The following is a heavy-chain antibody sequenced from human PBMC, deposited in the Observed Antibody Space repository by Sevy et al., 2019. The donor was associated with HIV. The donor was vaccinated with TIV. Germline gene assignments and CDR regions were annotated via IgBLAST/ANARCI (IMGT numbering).Heavy chain of an antibody. CDR1: GFSFDSYG. CDR2: ISGSGTRT. J-gene: IGHJ6*03. Sequence: GGSLRLSCAVSGFSFDSYGMTWVRQAPGKGLEWVSGISGSGTRTYYADSVKGRFSISRDNSKNRLYLQMNCLRSEDTAINYCGKGGGGHYDPDEIGYYFYYYNMDVWGKGTTVTVSS. V-gene: IGHV3-23*01. D-gene: IGHD3-22*01. CDR3: GKGGGGHYDPDEIGYYFYYYNMDV.